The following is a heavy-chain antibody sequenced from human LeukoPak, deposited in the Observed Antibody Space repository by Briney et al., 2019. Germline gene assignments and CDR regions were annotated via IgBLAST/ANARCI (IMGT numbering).Heavy chain of an antibody. CDR2: ITASSTAI. CDR3: ARTYYDIWTGYNPYFDY. D-gene: IGHD3-9*01. CDR1: GFTFNTYT. J-gene: IGHJ4*02. Sequence: GGSLRLSCAASGFTFNTYTMNWVRQAPGKGLEWVSSITASSTAIYSADSVKGRFTISRDNAKNFLYLQMNSLRAEDTAVYYCARTYYDIWTGYNPYFDYWGQGILVTVSS. V-gene: IGHV3-21*01.